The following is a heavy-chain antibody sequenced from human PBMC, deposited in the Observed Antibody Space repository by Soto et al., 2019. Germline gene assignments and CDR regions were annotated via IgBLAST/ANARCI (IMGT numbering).Heavy chain of an antibody. CDR1: GFTFSSYS. CDR3: ARDRRDGYNFDY. CDR2: ISSSSSYI. D-gene: IGHD5-12*01. J-gene: IGHJ4*02. Sequence: GGSLRLSCAASGFTFSSYSMNWVRQAPGKGLEWVSSISSSSSYIYYADSVKGRFTISRDNAKNSLYLQMYSLRAEDTAVYYCARDRRDGYNFDYWGQGTLVTVSS. V-gene: IGHV3-21*01.